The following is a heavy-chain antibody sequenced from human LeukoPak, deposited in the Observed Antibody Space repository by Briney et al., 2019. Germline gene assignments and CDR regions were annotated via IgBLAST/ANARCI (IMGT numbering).Heavy chain of an antibody. CDR2: ITPILGIA. J-gene: IGHJ4*02. CDR3: ARDRADTFGGVWDY. Sequence: SVKVSCKASGGTFSSYAISWVRQAPGQGLEWMGRITPILGIANYAQKFQGRVTITADKSTSTAYMELSSLRSEDTAVYYCARDRADTFGGVWDYWGRGTLVTVSS. D-gene: IGHD3-16*01. CDR1: GGTFSSYA. V-gene: IGHV1-69*04.